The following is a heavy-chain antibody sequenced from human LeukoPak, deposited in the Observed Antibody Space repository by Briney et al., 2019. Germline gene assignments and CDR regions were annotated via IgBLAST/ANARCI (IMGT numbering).Heavy chain of an antibody. CDR3: ARADILTGYDY. CDR1: GFTVSSNY. D-gene: IGHD3-9*01. J-gene: IGHJ4*02. Sequence: PGGSLRLSCAASGFTVSSNYMSWVRQAPGKGLEWVSVIYSGGSTYYADSVKGRFTIPRDNSKNTLYLQMNSLRAEDTAVYYCARADILTGYDYWGQGTLVTVSS. V-gene: IGHV3-66*01. CDR2: IYSGGST.